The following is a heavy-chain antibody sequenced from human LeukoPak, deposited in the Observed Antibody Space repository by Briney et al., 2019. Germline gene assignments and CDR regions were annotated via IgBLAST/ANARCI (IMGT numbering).Heavy chain of an antibody. D-gene: IGHD3-9*01. CDR1: GFTFSSYA. CDR2: ISYDGSNK. Sequence: GGSLRLSCAASGFTFSSYAMRWVRQAPGKGLEWVAVISYDGSNKYYTDSVKGRFTISRDNSKNTLYLQMNSLRAEDTAVYYCARPAVNYDILTGFDYWGQGTLVTVSS. CDR3: ARPAVNYDILTGFDY. V-gene: IGHV3-30-3*01. J-gene: IGHJ4*02.